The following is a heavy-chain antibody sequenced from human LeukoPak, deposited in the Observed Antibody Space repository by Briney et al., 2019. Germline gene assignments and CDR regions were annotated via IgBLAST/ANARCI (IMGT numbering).Heavy chain of an antibody. CDR2: IWYDGSNK. CDR1: GFTFSSYG. D-gene: IGHD3-22*01. Sequence: PGGSLRLSCAASGFTFSSYGMHWVRQAPGKGLEWVAVIWYDGSNKYYADSVKGRFTISRDNSKNTLYLQMNSLRAEDTAVYYCARTRPYYYDSSGYYSPHFDYWGQGTLVTVSS. J-gene: IGHJ4*02. V-gene: IGHV3-33*01. CDR3: ARTRPYYYDSSGYYSPHFDY.